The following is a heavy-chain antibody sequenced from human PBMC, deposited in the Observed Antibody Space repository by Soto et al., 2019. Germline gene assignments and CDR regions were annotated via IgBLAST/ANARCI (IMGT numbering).Heavy chain of an antibody. D-gene: IGHD6-19*01. CDR1: GDTFNDNT. Sequence: QVQLVQSGAEVRKPGSSVNVSCKPSGDTFNDNTITWVRQAPGLGLEWLGRIIPILGIPNSAQHFQDRVTITAAKSTNTVYMELSSLRPEDMAIYYCAREAVAGSPFDFWGQGTLVTVSS. V-gene: IGHV1-69*08. CDR2: IIPILGIP. CDR3: AREAVAGSPFDF. J-gene: IGHJ4*02.